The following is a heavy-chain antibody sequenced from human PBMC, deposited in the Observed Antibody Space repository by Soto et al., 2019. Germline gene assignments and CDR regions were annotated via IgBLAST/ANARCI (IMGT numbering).Heavy chain of an antibody. V-gene: IGHV4-34*01. D-gene: IGHD1-26*01. CDR2: IYHSGST. CDR3: AREVEYSGNWFDP. Sequence: SETLSLTCAVYGGSLSGYYWSWIRQPPGKGLEWIGEIYHSGSTNYNPSLKSRVTISVDTSKNQFSLKLSSVTAADTAVYYCAREVEYSGNWFDPWGQGTLVTVSS. J-gene: IGHJ5*02. CDR1: GGSLSGYY.